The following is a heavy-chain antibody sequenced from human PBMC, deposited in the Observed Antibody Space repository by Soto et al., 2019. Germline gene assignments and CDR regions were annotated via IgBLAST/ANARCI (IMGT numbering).Heavy chain of an antibody. D-gene: IGHD4-17*01. Sequence: SETLSLTCTVSGGSISSGGYYWSWIRQHPGKGLEWIGYIYYSGSTYYNPSLKSRVTISVDTSKNQFSLKLSSVTAADTAVYYCARDHGDYGYEYYYYGMDVWGQGTTVTVSS. J-gene: IGHJ6*02. CDR1: GGSISSGGYY. CDR2: IYYSGST. CDR3: ARDHGDYGYEYYYYGMDV. V-gene: IGHV4-31*02.